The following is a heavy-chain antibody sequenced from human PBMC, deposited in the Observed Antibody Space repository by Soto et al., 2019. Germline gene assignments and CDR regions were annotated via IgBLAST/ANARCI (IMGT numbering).Heavy chain of an antibody. D-gene: IGHD6-19*01. J-gene: IGHJ3*02. Sequence: QVQLVQSGAEVKKPGASVKVSCKASGYTFTSYGISWVRQAPGQGLEWMGWISAYNGNTNYAQKLQGRVTMTTDTTTRTGYMELRSLRSDDTAVYYCARDIAVAGRYRGAFDIWGQGTMVTVSS. CDR2: ISAYNGNT. CDR3: ARDIAVAGRYRGAFDI. CDR1: GYTFTSYG. V-gene: IGHV1-18*01.